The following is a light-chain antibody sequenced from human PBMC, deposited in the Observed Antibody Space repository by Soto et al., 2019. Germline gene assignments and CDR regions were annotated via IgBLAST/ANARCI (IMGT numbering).Light chain of an antibody. J-gene: IGLJ2*01. V-gene: IGLV6-57*04. Sequence: NFMLTQPHSVSEYPGKTVTISCTRSSGNIASNYVHWYQQRPGSAPTTVIYEDKQRPSVVPDRFSGSIDSSSNSASLTISGLKTEDEADYYCQSYDTSTPAIFGGGTKLTVL. CDR1: SGNIASNY. CDR3: QSYDTSTPAI. CDR2: EDK.